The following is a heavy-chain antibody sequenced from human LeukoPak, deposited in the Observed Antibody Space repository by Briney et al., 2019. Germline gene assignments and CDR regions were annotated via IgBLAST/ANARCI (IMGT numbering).Heavy chain of an antibody. V-gene: IGHV3-74*01. Sequence: GGSLRLSCAASGFTFSNYWMHWVRQAPGKGLVWVSLINSDGSSTNYADSVKGRFTIYRDNAKNTLYLQMNSLRAEDTAVYYCARDYCDAFDVWGQGTMVTVSS. CDR1: GFTFSNYW. J-gene: IGHJ3*01. D-gene: IGHD1-26*01. CDR2: INSDGSST. CDR3: ARDYCDAFDV.